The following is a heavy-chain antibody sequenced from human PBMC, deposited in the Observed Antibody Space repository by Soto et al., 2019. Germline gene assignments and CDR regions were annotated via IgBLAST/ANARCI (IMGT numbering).Heavy chain of an antibody. D-gene: IGHD3-16*01. Sequence: PGGSLRLSCTGSGFTFSSHAMHWVRLAPGKGLEWVAVVSYDGSIENYADSVRGRFTISRDNSKNTVFLQMNSLRVEDTAVYYCAKDLYYYDFSLDDSWGQGTLVTVSS. CDR1: GFTFSSHA. CDR3: AKDLYYYDFSLDDS. V-gene: IGHV3-30*04. J-gene: IGHJ5*02. CDR2: VSYDGSIE.